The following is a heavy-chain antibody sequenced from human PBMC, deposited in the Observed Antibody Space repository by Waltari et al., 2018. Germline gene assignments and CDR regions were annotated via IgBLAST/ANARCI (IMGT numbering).Heavy chain of an antibody. D-gene: IGHD2-15*01. CDR2: VHRSGRT. CDR3: ARDRGRGLYLDS. CDR1: GDSMSTNNW. Sequence: QMQLQESGPGLVKPSGTLSLTCLFSGDSMSTNNWWSWVRQSPEKGLGWIGQVHRSGRTNYNPSFASRVDMALEMSINQFSLKVVSATAADTAVYYCARDRGRGLYLDSWGQGTLVTVSP. J-gene: IGHJ4*02. V-gene: IGHV4-4*02.